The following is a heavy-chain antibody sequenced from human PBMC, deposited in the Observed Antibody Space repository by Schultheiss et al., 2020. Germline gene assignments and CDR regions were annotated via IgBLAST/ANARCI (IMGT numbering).Heavy chain of an antibody. D-gene: IGHD1-26*01. Sequence: SVKVSCKASGGTFSSYAISWVRQAPGQGLEWMGGIIPIFGTANYAQKFQGRVTMTRDTSTSTVYMELSSLRSEDTAVYYCATDPTRIVGATTGWGQGTLVNGYS. CDR2: IIPIFGTA. CDR1: GGTFSSYA. J-gene: IGHJ4*02. V-gene: IGHV1-69*05. CDR3: ATDPTRIVGATTG.